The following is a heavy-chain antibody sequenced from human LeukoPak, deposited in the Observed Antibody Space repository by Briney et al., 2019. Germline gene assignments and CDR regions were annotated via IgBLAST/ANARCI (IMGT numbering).Heavy chain of an antibody. V-gene: IGHV3-53*01. D-gene: IGHD1-1*01. CDR3: AKTGNPATGDY. Sequence: GGSLRLSCAASGFTVSSTYMSWVRQAPGKGLEWVSVIYSGGFTYYADSAKGRFTISRDNSKNTLFLQMNSLRAEDTAVYYCAKTGNPATGDYWGQGTLVTVSS. CDR2: IYSGGFT. CDR1: GFTVSSTY. J-gene: IGHJ4*02.